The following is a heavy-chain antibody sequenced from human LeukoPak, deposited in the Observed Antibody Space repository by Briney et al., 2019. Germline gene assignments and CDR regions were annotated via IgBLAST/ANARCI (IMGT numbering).Heavy chain of an antibody. V-gene: IGHV3-7*01. CDR1: GFTFSSHW. D-gene: IGHD2-15*01. CDR3: ARPELPGWSVLFDF. J-gene: IGHJ4*02. CDR2: IKKDGSEK. Sequence: GGSLRLSCAASGFTFSSHWMSWVRQAPGKGLEWVANIKKDGSEKYYVDAVKGRFTISRDNAKTSLYLQMNSLRAEDTAVYYCARPELPGWSVLFDFWGQGTLLTVSS.